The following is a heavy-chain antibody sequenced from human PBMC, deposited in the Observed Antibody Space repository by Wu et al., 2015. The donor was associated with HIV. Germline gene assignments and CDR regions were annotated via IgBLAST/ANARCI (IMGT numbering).Heavy chain of an antibody. V-gene: IGHV1-46*01. D-gene: IGHD3-10*01. CDR1: GYTFTSYG. Sequence: QVQLVQSGAEVKKPGASVKVSCKASGYTFTSYGISWVRQAPGQGLEWMGIINPSGGSTSYAQKFQGRVTMTRDTSTSTVYMELSSLRSEDTAVYYCARDRGLLVVRGVIITSYFDYVGQGTSGHGPL. J-gene: IGHJ4*02. CDR3: ARDRGLLVVRGVIITSYFDY. CDR2: INPSGGST.